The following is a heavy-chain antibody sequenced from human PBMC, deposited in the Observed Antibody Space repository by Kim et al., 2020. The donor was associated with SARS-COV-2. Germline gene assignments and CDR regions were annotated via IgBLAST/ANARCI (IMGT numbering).Heavy chain of an antibody. D-gene: IGHD6-25*01. Sequence: SNGDSVKGRFTISKDNSKNTLFLQMNSLKTEDTAVYYCATLAAAGGYFEYWGQGTLVTVSA. CDR3: ATLAAAGGYFEY. V-gene: IGHV3-30*07. J-gene: IGHJ4*02.